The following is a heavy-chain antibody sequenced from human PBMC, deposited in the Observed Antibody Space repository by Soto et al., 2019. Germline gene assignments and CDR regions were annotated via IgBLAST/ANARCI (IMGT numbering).Heavy chain of an antibody. CDR3: ARRTFDH. J-gene: IGHJ4*02. Sequence: APVKVSCKASGYTFIDYYIHWVRQAPGQGPEWMGWINPNSGGRKFAQKFQGRVTLTIDTSITTAYLELRSLRSDDTAGYYCARRTFDHWGQGTLVTVSS. V-gene: IGHV1-2*02. CDR2: INPNSGGR. CDR1: GYTFIDYY.